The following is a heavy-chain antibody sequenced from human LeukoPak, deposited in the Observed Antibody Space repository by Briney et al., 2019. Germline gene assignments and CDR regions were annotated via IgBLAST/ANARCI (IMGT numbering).Heavy chain of an antibody. J-gene: IGHJ4*02. D-gene: IGHD6-13*01. CDR2: IYYSGST. CDR3: ARSNYIAAAGRYYFDY. Sequence: PSQTLSLTCTVSDGSISSGDYFWNWIRQPPGKGLEWIGYIYYSGSTYYNPSLKSRVTISVDTSKNQFSLKLSSVTAANTAVYYCARSNYIAAAGRYYFDYWGQGTLVTVSS. CDR1: DGSISSGDYF. V-gene: IGHV4-30-4*01.